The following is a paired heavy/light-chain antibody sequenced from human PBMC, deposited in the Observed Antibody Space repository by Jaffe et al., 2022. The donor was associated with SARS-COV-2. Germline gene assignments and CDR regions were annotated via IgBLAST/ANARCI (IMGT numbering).Heavy chain of an antibody. CDR3: AKDNTVMVSSPFDY. J-gene: IGHJ4*02. CDR2: ISGSGGNI. V-gene: IGHV3-23*01. CDR1: GFTFSSYA. D-gene: IGHD5-18*01. Sequence: EVQLLESGGGLVQPGGSLRLSCAASGFTFSSYAMSWVRQAPGKGLEWVSAISGSGGNIYYADSVKGRFTFSRDNSKNTLYLQMNSLTAEDTAIYYCAKDNTVMVSSPFDYWGQGTLVTVSS.
Light chain of an antibody. J-gene: IGKJ5*01. CDR1: QSVSSY. V-gene: IGKV3-11*01. Sequence: EIVLTQSPATLSLSPGERATLSCRASQSVSSYLAWYQQKPGQAPRLLIYDASNRATGIPARFSGSGSGTDFTLTISSLEPEDFAVYYCQQRSNWPITFGQGTRLEIK. CDR3: QQRSNWPIT. CDR2: DAS.